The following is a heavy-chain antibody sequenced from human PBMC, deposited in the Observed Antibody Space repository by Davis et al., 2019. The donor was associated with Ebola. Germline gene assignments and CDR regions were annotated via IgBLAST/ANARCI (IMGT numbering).Heavy chain of an antibody. CDR1: GFTVSSNY. V-gene: IGHV3-66*01. Sequence: PGGSLRLSCAASGFTVSSNYMSWVRQAPGKGLEWVSVIYSGGSTYYADSVKGRFTISRDNSKNTLYLQMNSLRAEDTAVYYCARERWVTTARVGYYYYYGMDVWGQGTTVTVSS. D-gene: IGHD4-17*01. J-gene: IGHJ6*02. CDR3: ARERWVTTARVGYYYYYGMDV. CDR2: IYSGGST.